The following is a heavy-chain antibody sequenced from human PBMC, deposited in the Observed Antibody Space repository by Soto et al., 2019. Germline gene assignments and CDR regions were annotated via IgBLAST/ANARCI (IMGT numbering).Heavy chain of an antibody. CDR2: MTGSGGDI. CDR1: GFTFSIYA. CDR3: AKDAVYGDGLWLAAN. D-gene: IGHD2-21*02. J-gene: IGHJ4*02. Sequence: VQLVEPGGGVVQPGRSLRLSCAASGFTFSIYARMWVRQAPGKGQEWVAGMTGSGGDIRYADSVKGRFTIFKDNSKNTLYLQMNSLRAEDTAMYYCAKDAVYGDGLWLAANWGQGTLVTVSS. V-gene: IGHV3-23*04.